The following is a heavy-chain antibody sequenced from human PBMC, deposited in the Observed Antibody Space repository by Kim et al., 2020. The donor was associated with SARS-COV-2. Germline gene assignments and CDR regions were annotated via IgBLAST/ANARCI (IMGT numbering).Heavy chain of an antibody. CDR2: FDPEDGET. D-gene: IGHD1-26*01. V-gene: IGHV1-24*01. CDR1: GYTLTELS. CDR3: ATSWVYSGSYYFYY. Sequence: ASVKVSCKVSGYTLTELSLHWVRQAPGKGLEWMGGFDPEDGETIYAQKFQGRVTMTEDTSTDTAYMELSSLRSEDTALYYCATSWVYSGSYYFYYWGQGTLVTVSS. J-gene: IGHJ4*02.